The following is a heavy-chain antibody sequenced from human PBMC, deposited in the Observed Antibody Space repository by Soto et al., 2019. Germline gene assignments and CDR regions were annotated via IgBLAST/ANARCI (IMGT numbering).Heavy chain of an antibody. Sequence: PSQTLSLTCAISGDSVSSESAGWNWIRQSPSRGLEWLGRTYYRSTWNTDYSVSVKSRITINVDTSKNQFSLQLTSVTPEDTAVSYCARYVRGVLFDFWGPGTVVTVSS. J-gene: IGHJ4*02. CDR3: ARYVRGVLFDF. D-gene: IGHD3-10*02. CDR2: TYYRSTWNT. V-gene: IGHV6-1*01. CDR1: GDSVSSESAG.